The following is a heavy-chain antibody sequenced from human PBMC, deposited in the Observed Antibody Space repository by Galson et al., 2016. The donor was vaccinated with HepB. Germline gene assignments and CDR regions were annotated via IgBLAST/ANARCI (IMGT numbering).Heavy chain of an antibody. Sequence: ASGYTFTAYYIHWVRQAPGQGLEWMGRINPNNGDTNYAQKFQGRVSMTRDTSIRTAYMELSRLRFDDTVVYYCARGGPGVYDYPDYWGQGTLVTVSS. CDR2: INPNNGDT. J-gene: IGHJ4*02. V-gene: IGHV1-2*05. D-gene: IGHD3-16*01. CDR1: GYTFTAYY. CDR3: ARGGPGVYDYPDY.